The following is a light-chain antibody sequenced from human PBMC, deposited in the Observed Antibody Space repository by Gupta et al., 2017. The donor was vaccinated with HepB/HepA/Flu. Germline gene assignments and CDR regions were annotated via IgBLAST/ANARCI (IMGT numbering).Light chain of an antibody. Sequence: QSALTQLAHVSASSGASGHISCTGTSSDIGDFYHVSWYQQHPATPPKLLISAVINRPSGVSSRFSGSKSGNTASLTISGLQAEDEADYYCRSFIYTPTPVVFGGGTKLTVL. CDR2: AVI. CDR3: RSFIYTPTPVV. CDR1: SSDIGDFYH. J-gene: IGLJ2*01. V-gene: IGLV2-14*03.